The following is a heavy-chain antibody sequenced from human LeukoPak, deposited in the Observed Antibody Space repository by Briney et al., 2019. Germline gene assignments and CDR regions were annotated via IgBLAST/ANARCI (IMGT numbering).Heavy chain of an antibody. J-gene: IGHJ4*02. D-gene: IGHD3-22*01. CDR3: ARGAYYYDSSGLGDY. CDR2: ISAYNGNT. Sequence: ASVKVSCKASGYTFTSYGISWVRQAPGQGLEWMGWISAYNGNTNYAQKLQGRVTMTTDTSTSTAYMELRSLRSDDTAVYYCARGAYYYDSSGLGDYWGQGTLVTVSS. V-gene: IGHV1-18*01. CDR1: GYTFTSYG.